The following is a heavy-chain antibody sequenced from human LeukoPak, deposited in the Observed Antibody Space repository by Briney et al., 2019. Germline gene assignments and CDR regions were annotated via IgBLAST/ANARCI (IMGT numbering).Heavy chain of an antibody. J-gene: IGHJ4*02. D-gene: IGHD2-2*01. CDR1: GFTVSSNY. Sequence: GGSLRLSCAASGFTVSSNYMSWVRQAPGKGLEWVSVIYSGGSTYYADSVKGRFTISRDNSKNTLYLQMNSLRAEDTAVYYCAKDPSYFCSSTSCYFDYWGQGTLVTVSS. V-gene: IGHV3-53*01. CDR2: IYSGGST. CDR3: AKDPSYFCSSTSCYFDY.